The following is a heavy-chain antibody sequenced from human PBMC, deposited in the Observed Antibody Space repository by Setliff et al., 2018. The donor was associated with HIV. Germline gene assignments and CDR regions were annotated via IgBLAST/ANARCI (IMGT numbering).Heavy chain of an antibody. D-gene: IGHD3-10*02. CDR3: ARDMFEIWERSLAKGDEFDP. CDR1: GYTFIGHY. J-gene: IGHJ5*02. Sequence: ASVKVSCKASGYTFIGHYIHWVRKAPGQGLEWMGWINPNSGDTKYAQKFQDRVSLTRDTSLSTAYMELSSLTSDDTAIYYCARDMFEIWERSLAKGDEFDPWGQGSLVTVSS. V-gene: IGHV1-2*02. CDR2: INPNSGDT.